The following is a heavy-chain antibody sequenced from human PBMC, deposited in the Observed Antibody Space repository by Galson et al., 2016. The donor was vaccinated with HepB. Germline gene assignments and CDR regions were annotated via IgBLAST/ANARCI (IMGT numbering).Heavy chain of an antibody. Sequence: SLRLSCAASGFTLSYHAMHWHRQAPGKGLEWVAMVYYDGRNTYYADSVKGRFTISRDNSNNMMYLQMNSLSVEDTAVYYCARDIGTVVGMSCCVYGMDVRGNGTTVTVSS. V-gene: IGHV3-33*01. CDR2: VYYDGRNT. CDR3: ARDIGTVVGMSCCVYGMDV. CDR1: GFTLSYHA. D-gene: IGHD3-3*01. J-gene: IGHJ6*04.